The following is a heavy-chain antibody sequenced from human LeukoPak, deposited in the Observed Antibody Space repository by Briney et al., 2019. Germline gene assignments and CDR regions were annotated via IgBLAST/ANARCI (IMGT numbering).Heavy chain of an antibody. CDR2: INSDGSST. D-gene: IGHD4-11*01. J-gene: IGHJ4*02. CDR3: ARVNWELTTEDY. CDR1: GFPFSNYW. V-gene: IGHV3-74*01. Sequence: GGSLRLSCAASGFPFSNYWMHWVRQAPGKGLVWISRINSDGSSTSYAYSVKGRFTISRDNGKNTLSLQMISLRAEDTAIYYCARVNWELTTEDYWGQGTLVTVSS.